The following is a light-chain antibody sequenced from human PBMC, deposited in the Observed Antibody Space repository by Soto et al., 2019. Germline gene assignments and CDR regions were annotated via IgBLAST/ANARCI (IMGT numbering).Light chain of an antibody. J-gene: IGKJ2*02. CDR3: QQYNSYPCT. CDR2: DAS. Sequence: DIQMTQSPSTLSASVGDRVTITCRASQSISSWLAWYQQKPGKAPKLLIYDASSLESGVPSRFSGSGSGTEFTLTIRSLQPDDFATYYCQQYNSYPCTFGQGTPLQIK. CDR1: QSISSW. V-gene: IGKV1-5*01.